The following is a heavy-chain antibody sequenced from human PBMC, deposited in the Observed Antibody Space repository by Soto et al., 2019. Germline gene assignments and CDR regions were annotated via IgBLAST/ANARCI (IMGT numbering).Heavy chain of an antibody. CDR3: AKEREWLVNGYYFDY. Sequence: SLRLSCAASGFTFSSYGMHWVRQAPGKGLEWVAVISYDGSNKYYADSVKGRFTISRDNSKNTLYLQMNSLRAEDTAVYYCAKEREWLVNGYYFDYWGQGTLVTVSS. D-gene: IGHD6-19*01. J-gene: IGHJ4*02. CDR1: GFTFSSYG. CDR2: ISYDGSNK. V-gene: IGHV3-30*18.